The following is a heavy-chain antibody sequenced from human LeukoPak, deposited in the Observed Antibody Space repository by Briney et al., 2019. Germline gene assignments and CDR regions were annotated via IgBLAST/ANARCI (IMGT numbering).Heavy chain of an antibody. Sequence: SETLSLTCTVSNYSISSGYYWAWIRQPPGKGLEWIGNIYHSGNTYYNPSLKSRVSLSVDTSKNQFSLKLSSVTAADTAVYYCARVRVAATTLTFDYWGQGTLVTVSS. V-gene: IGHV4-38-2*02. CDR2: IYHSGNT. D-gene: IGHD2-15*01. J-gene: IGHJ4*02. CDR3: ARVRVAATTLTFDY. CDR1: NYSISSGYY.